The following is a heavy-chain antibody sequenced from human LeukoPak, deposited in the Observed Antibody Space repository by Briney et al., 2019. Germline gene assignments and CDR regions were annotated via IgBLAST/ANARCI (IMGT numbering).Heavy chain of an antibody. CDR3: ASYYASGVSAYDYFGMDV. CDR1: GYSISSGYY. D-gene: IGHD3-10*01. V-gene: IGHV4-38-2*02. J-gene: IGHJ6*04. Sequence: SETLSLTCTVSGYSISSGYYWGWIRQPPGKGLEWIGSMYHNRGTYYNPSLKSRVTISMDTSKNQFSLRLSSVTAADTAVYYCASYYASGVSAYDYFGMDVWGKGTTVTVSS. CDR2: MYHNRGT.